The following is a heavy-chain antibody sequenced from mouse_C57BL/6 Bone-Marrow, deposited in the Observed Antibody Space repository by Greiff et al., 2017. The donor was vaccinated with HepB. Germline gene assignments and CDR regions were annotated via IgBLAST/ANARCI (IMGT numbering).Heavy chain of an antibody. CDR2: IYPRSGNT. Sequence: VQRVESGAELARPGASVKLSCKASGYTFTSYGISWVKQRTGQGLEWIGEIYPRSGNTYYNEKFKGKATLTADKSSSTAYMELRSLTSEDSAVYFCARRWFAYWGQGTLVTVSA. CDR1: GYTFTSYG. J-gene: IGHJ3*01. CDR3: ARRWFAY. V-gene: IGHV1-81*01.